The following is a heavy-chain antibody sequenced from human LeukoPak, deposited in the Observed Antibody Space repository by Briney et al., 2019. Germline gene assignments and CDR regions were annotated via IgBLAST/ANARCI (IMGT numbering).Heavy chain of an antibody. D-gene: IGHD3-3*01. Sequence: SGPTLVKPSETLSLTCTVSGGSISSYYWSWVRQPPGKGLEWIGYIYYSGSTNYSPSLKSRVTISMDTSKSQFSLKLSSVTAADTAVYYCARHPGVPFYYGMDVWGQGTTVTVSS. CDR1: GGSISSYY. V-gene: IGHV4-59*08. CDR2: IYYSGST. CDR3: ARHPGVPFYYGMDV. J-gene: IGHJ6*02.